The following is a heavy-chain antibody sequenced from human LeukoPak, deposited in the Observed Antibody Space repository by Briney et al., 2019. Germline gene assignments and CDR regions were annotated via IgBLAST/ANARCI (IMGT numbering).Heavy chain of an antibody. V-gene: IGHV4-59*01. CDR1: GGSISSYY. J-gene: IGHJ4*02. Sequence: SETLSLTCTVSGGSISSYYWSWIRQPPGKGLEWIGCIYYSGSTNYNPSLKSRVSMSVDTSKKQFSLTLSSVTTADTAVYYCARGQKYRNGYTVTELGSGYFAYWGQGTLVTVSS. CDR3: ARGQKYRNGYTVTELGSGYFAY. D-gene: IGHD5-18*01. CDR2: IYYSGST.